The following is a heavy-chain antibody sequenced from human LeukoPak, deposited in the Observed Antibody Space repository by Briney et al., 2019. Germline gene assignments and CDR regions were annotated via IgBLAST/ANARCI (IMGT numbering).Heavy chain of an antibody. Sequence: GGSLRLSXVASGFTFGSYGMHWVRQAPGKGLEWVAVIWYDGSNKYYADSVKGRFTISRDNSKNTLYLQMNSLRAEDTAVYYCAKERNDCSGGSCYYLDAFGIWGQGTMVTVSS. CDR3: AKERNDCSGGSCYYLDAFGI. J-gene: IGHJ3*02. CDR2: IWYDGSNK. CDR1: GFTFGSYG. V-gene: IGHV3-33*06. D-gene: IGHD2-15*01.